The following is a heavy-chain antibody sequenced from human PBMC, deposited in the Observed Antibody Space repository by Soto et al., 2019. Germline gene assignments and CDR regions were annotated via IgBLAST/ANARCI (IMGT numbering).Heavy chain of an antibody. V-gene: IGHV2-5*02. CDR3: AHRRGLFRDWYFDL. J-gene: IGHJ2*01. Sequence: QITLKESGPTLVKPTQTLTLTCAFSGFSLSTSGVGVGWIRQPPGKALEWLALIYWDDDKRYSPSLKSRLTITKDTSKNQVVLTMTNMDPVDTATYYCAHRRGLFRDWYFDLWGRGTLVTVSS. CDR2: IYWDDDK. CDR1: GFSLSTSGVG. D-gene: IGHD3-10*01.